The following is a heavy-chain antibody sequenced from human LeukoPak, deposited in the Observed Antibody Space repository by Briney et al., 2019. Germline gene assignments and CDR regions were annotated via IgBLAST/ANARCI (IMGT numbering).Heavy chain of an antibody. CDR1: GFTFSSYA. D-gene: IGHD2-15*01. Sequence: PGGSLRLSCAASGFTFSSYAMSWVRQAPGKGLEWVSAISGSGGSTYYADSVKGRFTISRDNSKNTLYLQMNSLRAEDTAVYYCAKASFVVVVAATFVDYWGQGTLVTVSS. V-gene: IGHV3-23*01. CDR3: AKASFVVVVAATFVDY. CDR2: ISGSGGST. J-gene: IGHJ4*02.